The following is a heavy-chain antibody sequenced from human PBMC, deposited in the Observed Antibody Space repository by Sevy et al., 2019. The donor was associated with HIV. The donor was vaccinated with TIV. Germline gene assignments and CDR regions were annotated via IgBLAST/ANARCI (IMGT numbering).Heavy chain of an antibody. CDR2: ISSSGSTI. CDR1: GFTFSDYY. J-gene: IGHJ6*02. Sequence: GGSLRLSCAASGFTFSDYYMSWIRQAPGKGLEWVSYISSSGSTIYYADSVKGRFTISRDNAKNSLYLQMNSLRAEDTAVYYCARETYYYDSSGHDYYYGMDVWGQGTTVTVSS. D-gene: IGHD3-22*01. CDR3: ARETYYYDSSGHDYYYGMDV. V-gene: IGHV3-11*01.